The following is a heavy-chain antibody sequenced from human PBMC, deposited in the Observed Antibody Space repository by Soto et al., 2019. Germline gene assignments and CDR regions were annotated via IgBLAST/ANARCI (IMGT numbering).Heavy chain of an antibody. CDR1: GFTFSGYE. CDR2: ISGSGSTI. CDR3: AREVVVFGVIIPTSMDV. D-gene: IGHD3-22*01. J-gene: IGHJ6*02. V-gene: IGHV3-48*03. Sequence: GGSLRLSCAASGFTFSGYEMNWVRQAPGKGLEWVSYISGSGSTIYYADSVKGRFTISRDNAKDSLYLQMNSLRAEDTAAYYCAREVVVFGVIIPTSMDVWGQGTTVTVSS.